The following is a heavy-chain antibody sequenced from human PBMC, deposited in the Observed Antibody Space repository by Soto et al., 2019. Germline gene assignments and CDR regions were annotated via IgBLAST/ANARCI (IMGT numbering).Heavy chain of an antibody. Sequence: PGESLKISCKGSGYSFTSYWIGGVRQMPGKGLERMGIIYPGDSDTRYIPSFQGQVTISADKSISTAYLQWSILKASDTAMYYCATSRQDILTGYYTAILDYWGQGTLVTVSS. V-gene: IGHV5-51*01. CDR1: GYSFTSYW. CDR2: IYPGDSDT. CDR3: ATSRQDILTGYYTAILDY. D-gene: IGHD3-9*01. J-gene: IGHJ4*02.